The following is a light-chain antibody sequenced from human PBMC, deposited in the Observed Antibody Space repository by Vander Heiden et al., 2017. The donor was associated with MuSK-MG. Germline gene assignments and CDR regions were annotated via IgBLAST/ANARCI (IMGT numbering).Light chain of an antibody. CDR3: QQSYSTHT. Sequence: DIQMTQSPSSLSASVGDRVTITCRASQSISSYLNWYQQKPGKAPKLLIYAASRLQSGVPSRFSGSGSGTDFTLNISRLQPEDFATYYCQQSYSTHTFGQGTKVEIK. V-gene: IGKV1-39*01. CDR2: AAS. CDR1: QSISSY. J-gene: IGKJ1*01.